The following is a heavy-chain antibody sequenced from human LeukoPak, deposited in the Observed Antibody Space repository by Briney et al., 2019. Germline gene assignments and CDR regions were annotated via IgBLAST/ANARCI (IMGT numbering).Heavy chain of an antibody. CDR3: ARMGPPYSSSSDY. Sequence: TSSETLSLTCTVSGGSISSSSYYWGWIRQPPGKGLEWIGSIYYSGSTYYNPSLKSRVTISVDTSKNQFSLKLSSVTAADTAVYYCARMGPPYSSSSDYWGQGTLVTVSS. J-gene: IGHJ4*02. CDR2: IYYSGST. CDR1: GGSISSSSYY. D-gene: IGHD6-13*01. V-gene: IGHV4-39*01.